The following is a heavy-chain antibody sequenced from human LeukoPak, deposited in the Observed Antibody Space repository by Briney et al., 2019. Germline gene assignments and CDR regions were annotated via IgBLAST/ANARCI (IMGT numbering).Heavy chain of an antibody. CDR2: ISSSSTI. CDR1: GFTFSSYS. D-gene: IGHD3-10*01. V-gene: IGHV3-48*04. J-gene: IGHJ4*02. CDR3: ARNADSGSYSGY. Sequence: PGGSLRLSCAASGFTFSSYSMNWVRQAPGKGLEWVSYISSSSTIYYADSVKGRFTISRDNAKNSLYLQMSSLRAEDTAVYYCARNADSGSYSGYWGQGTLVTVSS.